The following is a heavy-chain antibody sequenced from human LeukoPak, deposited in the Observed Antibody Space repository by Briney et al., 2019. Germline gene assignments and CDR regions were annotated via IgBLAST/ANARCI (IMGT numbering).Heavy chain of an antibody. CDR2: ISATDSRP. CDR1: GFTFNNYW. D-gene: IGHD5-18*01. CDR3: AKDLSYGFDY. J-gene: IGHJ4*02. Sequence: GGSPRLSCAASGFTFNNYWMSWVRQAPGKGLEWVSAISATDSRPYYADSVKGRFTISRDNSKSTLYLQLNGLRGEDTAIYYCAKDLSYGFDYWGQGTLVTVSS. V-gene: IGHV3-23*01.